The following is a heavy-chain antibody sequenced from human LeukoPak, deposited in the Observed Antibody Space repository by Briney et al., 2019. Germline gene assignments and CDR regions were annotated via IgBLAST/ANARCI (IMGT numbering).Heavy chain of an antibody. V-gene: IGHV3-23*01. CDR1: GFTFNIYA. Sequence: PGGSLRLSCAASGFTFNIYAMSWVRQAPGKGLEWVSGISGSGGSTYYADSVKGRFTISRDNSKNTLYLQMNSLRAEDTAIYYCAKEGDRGISLNWFDSWGQGTLVTVSS. J-gene: IGHJ5*01. CDR2: ISGSGGST. CDR3: AKEGDRGISLNWFDS. D-gene: IGHD1-14*01.